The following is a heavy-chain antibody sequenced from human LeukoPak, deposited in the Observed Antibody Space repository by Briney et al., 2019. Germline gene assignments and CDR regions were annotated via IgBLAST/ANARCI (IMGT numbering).Heavy chain of an antibody. CDR1: GGTFSSYA. J-gene: IGHJ5*02. D-gene: IGHD2-21*01. V-gene: IGHV1-69*05. Sequence: ASVKVSCKASGGTFSSYAISWVRQAPGQGLEWMGGIIPIFGTANYAQKFQGRVTITTDESTSTAYMELSSLRSEDTAVYYCARAEPGTYCGGDCYSYNWFDPWGQGTLVTVSS. CDR2: IIPIFGTA. CDR3: ARAEPGTYCGGDCYSYNWFDP.